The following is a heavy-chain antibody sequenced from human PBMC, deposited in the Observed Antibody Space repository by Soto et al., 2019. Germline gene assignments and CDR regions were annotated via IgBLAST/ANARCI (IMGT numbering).Heavy chain of an antibody. Sequence: SETLSLTCTVSGGSISSYYWSWIRQPPGKRLEWIGYIHYSGSTNYNPSLKSRVTISEDTSKNQFSLKLSSVTAADTAVYFCASPARNYDFWSGYSFDIWGQGAMVTVSS. V-gene: IGHV4-59*01. CDR2: IHYSGST. CDR1: GGSISSYY. CDR3: ASPARNYDFWSGYSFDI. J-gene: IGHJ3*02. D-gene: IGHD3-3*01.